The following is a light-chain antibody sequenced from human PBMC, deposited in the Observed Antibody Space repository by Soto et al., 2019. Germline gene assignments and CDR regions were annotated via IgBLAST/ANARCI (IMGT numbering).Light chain of an antibody. J-gene: IGKJ2*01. CDR2: GAS. CDR3: QQYNNWPPYT. CDR1: QSVSSN. V-gene: IGKV3-15*01. Sequence: EIVMTQSPATLSVSPGERATLSCRASQSVSSNLAWYQQKPGQAPRLLIYGASTRATGIPARLSGSGSGTEFTLTISSLQSEAFAVYYCQQYNNWPPYTFGQGTQLEIK.